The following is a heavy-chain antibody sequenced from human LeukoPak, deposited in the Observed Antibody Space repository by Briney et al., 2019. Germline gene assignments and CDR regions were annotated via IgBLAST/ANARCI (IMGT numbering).Heavy chain of an antibody. D-gene: IGHD1-1*01. Sequence: PGGSLRLSCAASGFPFSSYPMHWVRQAPAKGLELVALISYDGNNKYYADSVKGRFTISRDNSKNTLYLKMNSLRPDDTAMYSCASAATATVDYWGQGTLVTVSS. CDR3: ASAATATVDY. CDR2: ISYDGNNK. V-gene: IGHV3-30*01. CDR1: GFPFSSYP. J-gene: IGHJ4*02.